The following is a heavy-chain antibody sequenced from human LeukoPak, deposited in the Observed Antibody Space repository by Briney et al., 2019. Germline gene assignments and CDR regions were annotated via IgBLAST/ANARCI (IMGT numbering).Heavy chain of an antibody. D-gene: IGHD3-16*02. CDR1: GGSISSSSYY. Sequence: SETLSLTCTVSGGSISSSSYYWGWIRQPPGKGLEWIGRIYTSGSTNYNPSLKSRVTISVDTSKNQFSLKLSSVTAADTAVYYCARDFRYYDYVWGSYRYNYFDYWGQGTLVTVSS. CDR3: ARDFRYYDYVWGSYRYNYFDY. J-gene: IGHJ4*02. V-gene: IGHV4-39*07. CDR2: IYTSGST.